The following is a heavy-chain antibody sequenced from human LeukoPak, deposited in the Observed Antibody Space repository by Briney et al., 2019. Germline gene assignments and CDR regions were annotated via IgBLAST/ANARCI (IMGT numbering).Heavy chain of an antibody. J-gene: IGHJ4*02. Sequence: SETLSLTCTVPGGSISSYYWSWIRQPPGKGLEWIGYIYYSGSTNYNPSLKSRVTISVDTSKNQFSLKLSSVTAADTAVYYCARDCSSTSCYDYWGQGTLVTVSS. CDR3: ARDCSSTSCYDY. V-gene: IGHV4-59*01. CDR2: IYYSGST. CDR1: GGSISSYY. D-gene: IGHD2-2*01.